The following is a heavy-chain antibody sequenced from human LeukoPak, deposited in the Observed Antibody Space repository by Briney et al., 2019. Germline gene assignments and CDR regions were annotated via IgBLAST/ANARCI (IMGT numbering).Heavy chain of an antibody. J-gene: IGHJ4*02. CDR1: GGSFSGYY. CDR3: ARGQYHYGSGSYGY. Sequence: SETLSLTCAVYGGSFSGYYWSWIRQPPGKGLEWIGEINHSGSTNYNPSLKSRVTISVDTSKNQFSLKLSSVTAADTAVYYCARGQYHYGSGSYGYWGQGTLVTVSS. CDR2: INHSGST. D-gene: IGHD3-10*01. V-gene: IGHV4-34*01.